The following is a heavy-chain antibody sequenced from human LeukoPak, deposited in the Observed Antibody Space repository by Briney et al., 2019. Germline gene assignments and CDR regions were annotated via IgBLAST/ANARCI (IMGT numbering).Heavy chain of an antibody. J-gene: IGHJ6*04. CDR3: ARVLVPAAYYGMDV. V-gene: IGHV3-21*01. CDR1: GFTLSSYS. CDR2: ISSSSSYI. Sequence: PGGSLRLSCAASGFTLSSYSMNWVRQAPGKGLEWVSSISSSSSYIYYADSVKGRFTISRDNAKNSLYLQMNSLRAEDTAVYYCARVLVPAAYYGMDVWGNGTTVTVSS. D-gene: IGHD2-2*01.